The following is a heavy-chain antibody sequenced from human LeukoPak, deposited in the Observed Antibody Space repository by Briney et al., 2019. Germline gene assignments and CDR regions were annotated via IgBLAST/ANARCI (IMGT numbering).Heavy chain of an antibody. V-gene: IGHV1-8*01. D-gene: IGHD3-10*01. Sequence: ASVKVSCKASGYTFTSYDINWVRQAPGQGLEWMGWMNPNSANTGYAQKFQGRVTMTRDTSISTAYMELSRLRSDDTAVYYCARDSPNVLLWFGPDYWGQGTLVTVSS. J-gene: IGHJ4*02. CDR3: ARDSPNVLLWFGPDY. CDR2: MNPNSANT. CDR1: GYTFTSYD.